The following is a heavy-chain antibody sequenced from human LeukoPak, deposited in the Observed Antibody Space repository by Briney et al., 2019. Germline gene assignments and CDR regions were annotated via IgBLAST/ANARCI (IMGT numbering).Heavy chain of an antibody. CDR1: DGSFSDYY. CDR2: INYSGRT. CDR3: AIRLVVAAAYNWFDP. Sequence: PSETLSLTCAVFDGSFSDYYWSWVRQPPGKGLEWIGEINYSGRTNYYPSLTSRATLSIDTSKNQFSLKLSSVTVADTAVYYCAIRLVVAAAYNWFDPWGQGTLVTVSS. J-gene: IGHJ5*02. D-gene: IGHD2-15*01. V-gene: IGHV4-34*01.